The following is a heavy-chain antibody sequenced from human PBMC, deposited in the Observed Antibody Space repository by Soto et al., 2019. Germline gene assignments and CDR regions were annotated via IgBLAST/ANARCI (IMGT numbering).Heavy chain of an antibody. V-gene: IGHV1-69*12. D-gene: IGHD2-21*02. CDR1: GGTFSSYA. J-gene: IGHJ3*02. Sequence: QVQLVQSGAEVKKPGSSVKVSCKASGGTFSSYAISWVRQAPGQGLEWMGGIIPIFGTANYAQKFQGRVTITADESTSTAYMELGSLRSEDTAVYYCARDSGTYCGGDCSTDAFDIWGQGTMVTVSS. CDR3: ARDSGTYCGGDCSTDAFDI. CDR2: IIPIFGTA.